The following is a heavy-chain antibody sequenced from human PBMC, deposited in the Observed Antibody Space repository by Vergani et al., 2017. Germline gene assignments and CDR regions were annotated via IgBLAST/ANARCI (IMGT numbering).Heavy chain of an antibody. CDR3: TTVKDYDLDY. J-gene: IGHJ4*02. D-gene: IGHD4-17*01. CDR1: GFTFSNAW. Sequence: EVQLVESGGGLVKPGGSLRLSCAASGFTFSNAWMNWVRQAPGKGLEWVGRIKSKTDGGKTDYAAPVKGRFTISRDDSKNTLYLQMNSLKTEDTAVYYCTTVKDYDLDYWGQGTLVTVSS. CDR2: IKSKTDGGKT. V-gene: IGHV3-15*07.